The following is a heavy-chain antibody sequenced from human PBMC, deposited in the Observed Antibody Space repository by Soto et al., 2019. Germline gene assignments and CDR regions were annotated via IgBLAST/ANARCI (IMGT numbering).Heavy chain of an antibody. D-gene: IGHD3-3*01. Sequence: QVQLQQWGAGLLKPSETLSLTCAVYGGSFSGYYWSWIRQPPGKGLEWIGEINHSGSTNYNPSLMSRVTRSVDTSKNQCSLKLSSVTAADTAVYYCARGLRITIFGVVIQYYFDYWGQGTLVTVSS. CDR1: GGSFSGYY. CDR2: INHSGST. J-gene: IGHJ4*02. V-gene: IGHV4-34*01. CDR3: ARGLRITIFGVVIQYYFDY.